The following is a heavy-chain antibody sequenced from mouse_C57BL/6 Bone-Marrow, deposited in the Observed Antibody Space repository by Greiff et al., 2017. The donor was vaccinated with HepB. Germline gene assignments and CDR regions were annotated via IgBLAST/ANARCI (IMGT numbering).Heavy chain of an antibody. CDR1: GYTFTSYG. J-gene: IGHJ3*01. CDR2: IYPRSGNT. Sequence: QVQLQQSGAELARPGASVKLSCKASGYTFTSYGISWVKQRTGQGLEWIGEIYPRSGNTYYNEKFKGKATLTADKSSSTAYMELRSLTSEDSAVYFCVRGSYGAWFAYWGQGTLVTVSA. D-gene: IGHD2-12*01. V-gene: IGHV1-81*01. CDR3: VRGSYGAWFAY.